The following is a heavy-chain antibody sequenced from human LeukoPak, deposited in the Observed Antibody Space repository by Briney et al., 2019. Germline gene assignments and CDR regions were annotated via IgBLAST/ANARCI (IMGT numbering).Heavy chain of an antibody. CDR2: IGAYNGNT. Sequence: ASVKVSCKASGYTFTSYGISWVRQAPGQGLEWMGWIGAYNGNTNYAQKLQDRVTMTTDTSTNTAYMELRSLRPDDTAVYYCARDTWLQLWVPCDYWGQGTLVTVSS. CDR3: ARDTWLQLWVPCDY. CDR1: GYTFTSYG. D-gene: IGHD5-18*01. J-gene: IGHJ4*02. V-gene: IGHV1-18*01.